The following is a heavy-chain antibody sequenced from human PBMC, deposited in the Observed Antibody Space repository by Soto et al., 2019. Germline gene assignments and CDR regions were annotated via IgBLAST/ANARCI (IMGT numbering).Heavy chain of an antibody. CDR3: AREGVILNWFDP. CDR1: GFTFSSYW. D-gene: IGHD3-16*01. Sequence: SLRLSCAASGFTFSSYWMHWVRQAPGKGLVWVSRINSDGSSTSYADSVKGRFTISRDNAKNTLYLQMNSLRAEDTAVYYCAREGVILNWFDPWGQGTLVTVSS. CDR2: INSDGSST. V-gene: IGHV3-74*01. J-gene: IGHJ5*02.